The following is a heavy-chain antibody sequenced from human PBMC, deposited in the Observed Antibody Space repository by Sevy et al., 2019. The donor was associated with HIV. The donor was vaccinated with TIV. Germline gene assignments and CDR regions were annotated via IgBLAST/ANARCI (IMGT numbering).Heavy chain of an antibody. V-gene: IGHV3-66*01. J-gene: IGHJ6*02. CDR3: ARDRYYDASGYYYYYGLDV. D-gene: IGHD3-22*01. CDR2: IYSGGST. CDR1: EFSVTDNY. Sequence: GGCLRLSCAASEFSVTDNYMSWVRQAPGKGLEWVSTIYSGGSTFYADSVKGRFTISRDNSKNTLYLHMNSLSAEDTAVYYCARDRYYDASGYYYYYGLDVWGQGTTVTVSS.